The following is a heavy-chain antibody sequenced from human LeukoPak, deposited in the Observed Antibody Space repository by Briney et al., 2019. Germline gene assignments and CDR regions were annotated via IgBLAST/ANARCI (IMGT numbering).Heavy chain of an antibody. CDR2: ISNSGGST. CDR1: GFTFSSFA. V-gene: IGHV3-23*01. Sequence: GGSLRLSCAASGFTFSSFAMSWVRQAPGEGLEWVSGISNSGGSTYYADSVKGRFTISRDNSKNRLYLQMNSLRADDTAVYYCAKAISPRLDYYYGMDVWGQGTTVTVSS. J-gene: IGHJ6*02. D-gene: IGHD3-3*01. CDR3: AKAISPRLDYYYGMDV.